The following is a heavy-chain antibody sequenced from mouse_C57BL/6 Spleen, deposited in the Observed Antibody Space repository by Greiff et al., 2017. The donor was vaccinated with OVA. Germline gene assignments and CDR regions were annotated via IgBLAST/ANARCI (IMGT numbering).Heavy chain of an antibody. CDR1: GFSLTSYG. V-gene: IGHV2-2*01. CDR2: IWSGGST. D-gene: IGHD1-1*01. J-gene: IGHJ4*01. CDR3: ARGTPLLGAMDD. Sequence: QVQLQQSGPGLVQPSQSLSITCPVSGFSLTSYGVHWVRQSPGKGLEWLGVIWSGGSTDYTAAFISRMSMCKDKSKSQIFFKMNSLHTDDTAIYYSARGTPLLGAMDDWGQGTSVTVSS.